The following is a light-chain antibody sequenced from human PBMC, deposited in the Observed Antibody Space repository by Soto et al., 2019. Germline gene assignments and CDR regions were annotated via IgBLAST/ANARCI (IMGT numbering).Light chain of an antibody. CDR2: NVY. V-gene: IGLV2-14*03. J-gene: IGLJ1*01. CDR3: SAYTVSRTYV. Sequence: QSVLTQPASVSGSPGQSITISCTGTSSDVGAYNFVSWHQQHPVKAPKLMIYNVYDRPSGISYRFSGSKPGNTASLTISGLQGEDEADYYCSAYTVSRTYVFGTGTKVTVL. CDR1: SSDVGAYNF.